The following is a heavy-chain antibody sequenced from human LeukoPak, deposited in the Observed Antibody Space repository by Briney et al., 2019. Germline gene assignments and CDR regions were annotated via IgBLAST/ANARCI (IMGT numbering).Heavy chain of an antibody. CDR2: IYYSGST. CDR3: ARGYCSGGSCYSSYYYSYMDA. D-gene: IGHD2-15*01. V-gene: IGHV4-39*07. CDR1: GGSISSSSYY. J-gene: IGHJ6*03. Sequence: SETLSLTCTVSGGSISSSSYYWGWIRQPPGKGLEWIGSIYYSGSTYYNPSLKSRVTISVDTSKNQFSLKLSSVTAADTAVYYCARGYCSGGSCYSSYYYSYMDAWGKGTTVTVSS.